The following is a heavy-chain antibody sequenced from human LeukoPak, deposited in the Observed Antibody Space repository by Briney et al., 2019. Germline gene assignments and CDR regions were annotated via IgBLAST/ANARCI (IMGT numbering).Heavy chain of an antibody. CDR3: ARGYTKEQQLVNNFDY. J-gene: IGHJ4*02. CDR2: INPNSGGT. Sequence: ASVKVSCKASGYTFTSYYMHLVRQAPRQGLEWMGWINPNSGGTNYAQKFQGRVTMTRDTSISTAYMELSRLRSDDTAVYYCARGYTKEQQLVNNFDYWGQGTLVTVSS. V-gene: IGHV1-2*02. CDR1: GYTFTSYY. D-gene: IGHD6-13*01.